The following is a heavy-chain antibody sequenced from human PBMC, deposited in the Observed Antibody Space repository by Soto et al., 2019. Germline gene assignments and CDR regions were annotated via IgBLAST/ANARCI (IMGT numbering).Heavy chain of an antibody. D-gene: IGHD2-2*01. Sequence: EVQLVESGGGLVQPGGSLRLSCAASGFTFASYWMHWVRQAPGKGLEWVANIKEDGSEDSSVPSLRGRFTISRDSAKNSLYLQMNNLRAEDTAVYYCSRGTSDLPGIDYWGQGPPVTVSS. J-gene: IGHJ4*02. V-gene: IGHV3-7*01. CDR3: SRGTSDLPGIDY. CDR2: IKEDGSED. CDR1: GFTFASYW.